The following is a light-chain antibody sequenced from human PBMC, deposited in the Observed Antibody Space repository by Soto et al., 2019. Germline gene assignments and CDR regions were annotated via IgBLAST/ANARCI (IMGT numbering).Light chain of an antibody. CDR1: SSDVGGYNY. CDR3: CSYAGSPYV. V-gene: IGLV2-11*01. J-gene: IGLJ1*01. CDR2: DVG. Sequence: QSVLTQPRSVSGSPGQSVAISCTGTSSDVGGYNYVSWYQQHPGEAPKLMIYDVGKRPSGVPDRFSGSKSGNTASLTISGLQAEDEADYYCCSYAGSPYVFGTGTKVTVL.